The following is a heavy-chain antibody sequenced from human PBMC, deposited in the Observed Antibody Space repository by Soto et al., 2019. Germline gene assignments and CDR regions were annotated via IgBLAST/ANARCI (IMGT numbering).Heavy chain of an antibody. D-gene: IGHD1-26*01. CDR1: VFPFGANA. CDR2: LSNTGRRT. Sequence: EVQVLESGGGLVQPGGSLRLSCVVSVFPFGANAMSWVRQAPGKGLEWVSGLSNTGRRTSYADSVKGRFNISRDNSENTVYLQMNSLRVEDTADYYCATEMGATQGPFDNWGQGTLVTVSS. V-gene: IGHV3-23*01. CDR3: ATEMGATQGPFDN. J-gene: IGHJ4*02.